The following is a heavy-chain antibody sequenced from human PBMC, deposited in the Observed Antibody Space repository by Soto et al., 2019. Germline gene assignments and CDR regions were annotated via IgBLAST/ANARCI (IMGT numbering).Heavy chain of an antibody. CDR1: GFTFSSNA. D-gene: IGHD3-3*01. CDR2: ISGSGGST. Sequence: GGSLRLSCAASGFTFSSNAMSWVRQAPGKGLEWVSAISGSGGSTYYADSVKGRFTISRDNSKNTLYLQMNSLRAEDTAVYYCAKDQGLTIFGVVILDYWGQRTLVTVSS. CDR3: AKDQGLTIFGVVILDY. V-gene: IGHV3-23*01. J-gene: IGHJ4*02.